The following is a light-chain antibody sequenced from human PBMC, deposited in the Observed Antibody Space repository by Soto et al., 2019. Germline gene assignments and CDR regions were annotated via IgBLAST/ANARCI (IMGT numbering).Light chain of an antibody. CDR2: DVS. Sequence: QSALTQPASVSGSPGQSNTISCTGTSSDDGGYKYVSWYQQHPGKAPKLMIYDVSNRPSGVSNLFSGSKSGNTASLTISGLQAEDQADYYCSSYTSSSTLDVVFGAETNLTVL. J-gene: IGLJ2*01. CDR3: SSYTSSSTLDVV. CDR1: SSDDGGYKY. V-gene: IGLV2-14*01.